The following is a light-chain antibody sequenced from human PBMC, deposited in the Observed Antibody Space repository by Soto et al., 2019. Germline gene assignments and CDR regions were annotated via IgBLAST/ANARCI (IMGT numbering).Light chain of an antibody. Sequence: EIVLTQSPGTLSLSPGERATLSCRASQSVSSSYLAWYQQKPGQAPRLLIYGASSRATGIPDRFSGSGSGTAFTLTISRLEPADFAVYYYQQYGSSPPITFGQGTRLEIK. V-gene: IGKV3-20*01. CDR2: GAS. J-gene: IGKJ5*01. CDR1: QSVSSSY. CDR3: QQYGSSPPIT.